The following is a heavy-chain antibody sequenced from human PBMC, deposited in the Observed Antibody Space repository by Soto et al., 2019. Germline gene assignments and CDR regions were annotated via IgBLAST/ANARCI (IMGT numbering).Heavy chain of an antibody. CDR2: VYYSGST. CDR1: RGSLSNPY. D-gene: IGHD1-26*01. J-gene: IGHJ4*02. CDR3: ARGRSHEWELLVQYFDY. V-gene: IGHV4-59*11. Sequence: PSETLSLTCIASRGSLSNPYWGWIRQPPGKGLEWVAYVYYSGSTNYNPSLGSRVTISVDKSKNQFSLKMTSVTGADTAVYYCARGRSHEWELLVQYFDYWGQGTLVTVSS.